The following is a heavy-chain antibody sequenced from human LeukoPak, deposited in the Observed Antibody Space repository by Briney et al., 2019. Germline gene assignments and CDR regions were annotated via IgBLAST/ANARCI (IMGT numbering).Heavy chain of an antibody. V-gene: IGHV4-4*08. D-gene: IGHD3-3*01. CDR1: GGSISTYY. Sequence: PSETLSLTCTVSGGSISTYYWSWIRQSPGKGLEWIGYISSSGTTDYNPSLKSRVTLSVDTSINQFSLKLSSVTAADTAVYYCARGAYDFWSGYYNYFDYWGQGTLVTVSS. CDR3: ARGAYDFWSGYYNYFDY. J-gene: IGHJ4*02. CDR2: ISSSGTT.